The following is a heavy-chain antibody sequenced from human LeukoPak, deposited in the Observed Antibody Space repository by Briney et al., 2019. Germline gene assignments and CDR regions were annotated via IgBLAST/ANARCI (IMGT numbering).Heavy chain of an antibody. V-gene: IGHV4-34*01. Sequence: PSETLSLTCAVYGGSFSGYYWSWIRQPPGKGLEWIGEINHSGSTNYNPSLKSRVTISVDTSENRFSLKLSSVTAADTAVYYCARGAFAVTSHFDYWGQGTLVTVSS. CDR3: ARGAFAVTSHFDY. CDR1: GGSFSGYY. CDR2: INHSGST. D-gene: IGHD4-17*01. J-gene: IGHJ4*02.